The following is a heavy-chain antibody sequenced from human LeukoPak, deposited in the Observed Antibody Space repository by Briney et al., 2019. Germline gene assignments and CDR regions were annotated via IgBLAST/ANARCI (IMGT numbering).Heavy chain of an antibody. J-gene: IGHJ4*02. CDR3: ARAKLRYFDWLLEGFDY. D-gene: IGHD3-9*01. CDR2: IYYSGST. CDR1: GGSISSYY. V-gene: IGHV4-59*01. Sequence: SETLSPTCTASGGSISSYYWSWIRQPPGKGLEWIGYIYYSGSTNYNPSLKSRVTISVDTSKNQFSLKLSSVTAADTAVYYCARAKLRYFDWLLEGFDYWGQGTLVTVSS.